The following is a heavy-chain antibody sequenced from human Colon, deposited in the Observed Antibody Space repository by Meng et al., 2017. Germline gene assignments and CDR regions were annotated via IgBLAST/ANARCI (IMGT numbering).Heavy chain of an antibody. D-gene: IGHD2-15*01. Sequence: GESLKISCAASGFTFSDYWMHWVRQAPGKGLVWVSRINTDGGNTGYADSVQGRFTISRDNAKNTLYLQMNSLRADDTSVYYCVRDRRICSGGGCYSDYFDYWGQGTLVTVSS. CDR1: GFTFSDYW. CDR3: VRDRRICSGGGCYSDYFDY. CDR2: INTDGGNT. J-gene: IGHJ4*02. V-gene: IGHV3-74*01.